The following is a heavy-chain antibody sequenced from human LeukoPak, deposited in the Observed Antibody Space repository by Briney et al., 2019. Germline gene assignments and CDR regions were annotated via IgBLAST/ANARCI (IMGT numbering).Heavy chain of an antibody. CDR2: IGTSSTTI. D-gene: IGHD6-25*01. CDR1: GFTFSSYS. Sequence: GGSLRLSCAASGFTFSSYSMNWVRQAPGKGLEWVSNIGTSSTTIYYADSVKGRFTISRDNAKNSLYLQMNSLRADDTAVYYCARFATGGSYYYYMDVWGKGTTVTVSS. CDR3: ARFATGGSYYYYMDV. V-gene: IGHV3-48*01. J-gene: IGHJ6*03.